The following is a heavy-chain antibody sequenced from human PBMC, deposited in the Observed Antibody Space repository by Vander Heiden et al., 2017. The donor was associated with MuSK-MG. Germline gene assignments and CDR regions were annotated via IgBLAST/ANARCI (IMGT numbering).Heavy chain of an antibody. CDR2: INHSGRT. CDR3: GIGSDTAMDTFDY. V-gene: IGHV4-34*01. D-gene: IGHD5-18*01. Sequence: HVQLQQCGAGLSKPSETLSRTCAVYGGSFSVYYWSWIRQPPGKGLEWIGEINHSGRTNYNPALKSRVTISVDTSKYQFSLKLRSVTAADTAVYCCGIGSDTAMDTFDYWGQGTLVTVSS. J-gene: IGHJ4*02. CDR1: GGSFSVYY.